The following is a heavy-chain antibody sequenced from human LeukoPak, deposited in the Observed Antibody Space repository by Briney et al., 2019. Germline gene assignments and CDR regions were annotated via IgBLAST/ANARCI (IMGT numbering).Heavy chain of an antibody. CDR1: GFTFSNGA. CDR3: AKGGGYDYFDY. V-gene: IGHV3-23*01. D-gene: IGHD5-12*01. J-gene: IGHJ4*02. Sequence: GGSLRLSCAASGFTFSNGAMSWVRQAPGKGLEWVSTFSGSGGNTYYADSVKGRFTISRDNSKNTLFLQMNSLRAEDTAVYYCAKGGGYDYFDYWGQGTLVTVSS. CDR2: FSGSGGNT.